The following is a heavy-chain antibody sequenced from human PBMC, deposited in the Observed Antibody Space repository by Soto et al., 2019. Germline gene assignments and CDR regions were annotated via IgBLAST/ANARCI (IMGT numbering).Heavy chain of an antibody. V-gene: IGHV3-9*01. D-gene: IGHD3-3*01. CDR3: ARDLSRVNSDFPYNSYGMDV. Sequence: EVQLVESGGGLVQPGRSLRLSCAASGFTFDDYGMHWVRQTPGKGLEWVSGINWNSGTIDYADSVKGRFTISRDNAKNSLYLQMNSLRAEDTALYYGARDLSRVNSDFPYNSYGMDVWGQGTTVTVSS. J-gene: IGHJ6*02. CDR2: INWNSGTI. CDR1: GFTFDDYG.